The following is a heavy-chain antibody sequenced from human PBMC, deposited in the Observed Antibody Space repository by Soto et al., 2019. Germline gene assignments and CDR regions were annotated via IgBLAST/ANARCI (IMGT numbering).Heavy chain of an antibody. CDR2: IKQDGSGE. D-gene: IGHD3-10*01. V-gene: IGHV3-7*01. CDR1: GFTFSTYW. CDR3: ARDRGPPRYLYYGMDV. J-gene: IGHJ6*02. Sequence: VGSLRLSCAASGFTFSTYWMSWVRQAPGKGLEWVGNIKQDGSGENHVDSVKGRFTISRDNANHSLYLQMNSLRAEDTAVYYCARDRGPPRYLYYGMDVWGQGTTVTVSS.